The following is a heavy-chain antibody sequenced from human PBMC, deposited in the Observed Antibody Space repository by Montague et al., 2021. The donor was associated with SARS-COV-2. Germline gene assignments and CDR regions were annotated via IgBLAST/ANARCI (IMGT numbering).Heavy chain of an antibody. CDR2: TQQNGIEK. Sequence: SLRLSCAASGFSFRNNWMSWVRQAPGKGLEWVANTQQNGIEKYYVDSVKGRFTISRDNARNSLYLQMTGLRAEDTALYYCARGDKDASGYYPYFFDFWGQGTLVTVSS. J-gene: IGHJ4*02. D-gene: IGHD3-22*01. CDR3: ARGDKDASGYYPYFFDF. V-gene: IGHV3-7*01. CDR1: GFSFRNNW.